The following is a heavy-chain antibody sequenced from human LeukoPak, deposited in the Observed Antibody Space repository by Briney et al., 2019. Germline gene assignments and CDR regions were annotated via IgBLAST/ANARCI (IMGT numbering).Heavy chain of an antibody. CDR1: GFTFSRYG. CDR2: ISYDGSTK. J-gene: IGHJ4*02. CDR3: VRDISGYYFDY. D-gene: IGHD3-22*01. V-gene: IGHV3-30*03. Sequence: GRSLRLSCAVSGFTFSRYGMHWVRQAPGKGLDWVAVISYDGSTKYYADSVKGRFTISRDNAKNSLYLQMNSLRAEDTALYYCVRDISGYYFDYWGQGTLVTVSS.